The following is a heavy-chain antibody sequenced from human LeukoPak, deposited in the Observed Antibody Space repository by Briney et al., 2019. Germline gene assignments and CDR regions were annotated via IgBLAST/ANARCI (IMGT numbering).Heavy chain of an antibody. D-gene: IGHD2-21*02. V-gene: IGHV3-7*01. J-gene: IGHJ4*02. CDR2: IKQDGSEK. CDR1: GFPFSSYA. CDR3: ARDQCGGDCYSSWTDY. Sequence: GGSLRLSCAASGFPFSSYAMTWVRQAPGKGLEWVANIKQDGSEKYYVDSVKGRFTISRDNAKNSLYLQMNSLRAEDTAVYYCARDQCGGDCYSSWTDYWGQGTLVTVSS.